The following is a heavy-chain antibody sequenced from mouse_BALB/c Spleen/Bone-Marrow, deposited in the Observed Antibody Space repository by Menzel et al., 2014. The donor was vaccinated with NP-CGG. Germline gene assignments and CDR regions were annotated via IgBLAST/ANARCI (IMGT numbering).Heavy chain of an antibody. CDR3: AREADGYYVGAMDY. D-gene: IGHD2-3*01. CDR1: GYTFSSYV. Sequence: EVQLQQSGLELGKPGASVKMSCKASGYTFSSYVIHWVKQKPGQGLDWIGYINPYNDGTKYNEKFKGKATVTSDKTSSTAYIDISSLTSEDSAVYYCAREADGYYVGAMDYWGQETSVTVST. J-gene: IGHJ4*01. V-gene: IGHV1-14*01. CDR2: INPYNDGT.